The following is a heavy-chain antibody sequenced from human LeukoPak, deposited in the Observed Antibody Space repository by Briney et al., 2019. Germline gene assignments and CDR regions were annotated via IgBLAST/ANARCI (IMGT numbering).Heavy chain of an antibody. J-gene: IGHJ5*02. CDR3: ARLSGWYREGDWFDP. Sequence: GGSLRLSCAASGFTFSSYSMNWVRQAPGKGLEWVSSISSSSSYIYYADSVKGRFTISRDNAKNSLYLQMNSLRAEDTAVYYCARLSGWYREGDWFDPWGQGTLVTVSS. CDR1: GFTFSSYS. V-gene: IGHV3-21*01. CDR2: ISSSSSYI. D-gene: IGHD6-19*01.